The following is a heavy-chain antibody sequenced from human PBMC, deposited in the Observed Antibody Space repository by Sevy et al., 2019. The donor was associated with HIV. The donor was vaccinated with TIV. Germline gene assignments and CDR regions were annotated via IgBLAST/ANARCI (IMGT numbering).Heavy chain of an antibody. V-gene: IGHV3-23*01. J-gene: IGHJ5*02. CDR1: GFTFSSYA. CDR3: AKNPRIAVAVNWFDP. D-gene: IGHD6-19*01. CDR2: ISGSGGST. Sequence: GGSLRLSCAASGFTFSSYAMSWVRQAPGKGLEWVSAISGSGGSTYYADSVKGRFTISRDNSKNTLYLQMNSLRAEDRAVFYCAKNPRIAVAVNWFDPWGQGTLVTVSS.